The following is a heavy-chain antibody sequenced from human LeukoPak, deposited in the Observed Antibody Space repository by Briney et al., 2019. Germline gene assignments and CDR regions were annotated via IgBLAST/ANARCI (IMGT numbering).Heavy chain of an antibody. CDR2: IIPIFGTA. V-gene: IGHV1-69*05. D-gene: IGHD3-10*01. Sequence: ASVKVSCKASGGTFSSYAISWVRQAPGQGLEWMGGIIPIFGTANYAQKFQGRVTITTDESTSTAYMELSSLRSEDTAVYYCARGAHYYGSGSYYNGPSYYYYYYMDVWGKGTTLTVSS. J-gene: IGHJ6*03. CDR3: ARGAHYYGSGSYYNGPSYYYYYYMDV. CDR1: GGTFSSYA.